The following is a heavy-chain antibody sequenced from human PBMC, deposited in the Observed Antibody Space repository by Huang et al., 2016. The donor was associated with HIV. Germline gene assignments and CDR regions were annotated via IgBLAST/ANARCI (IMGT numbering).Heavy chain of an antibody. J-gene: IGHJ4*02. CDR1: GFTVSSNY. Sequence: EVQLVESGGGLIQPGGSLRLSCAASGFTVSSNYMSWVRQAPGKGLGWVSVIYSDESTDCADSVKGRFTISRDNSKNTLYLQMNSLRAEDTAVYYCAAQWELRGGVDFWGQGTLVTVSS. V-gene: IGHV3-53*01. D-gene: IGHD1-26*01. CDR3: AAQWELRGGVDF. CDR2: IYSDEST.